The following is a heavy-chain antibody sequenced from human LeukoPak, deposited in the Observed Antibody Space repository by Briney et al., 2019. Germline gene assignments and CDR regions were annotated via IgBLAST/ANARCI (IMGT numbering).Heavy chain of an antibody. V-gene: IGHV5-51*01. D-gene: IGHD6-13*01. CDR3: ARHPIAAGGAYNWFDP. CDR1: GYSFTSHW. J-gene: IGHJ5*02. CDR2: IYPRDSNT. Sequence: GESLKISCKGSGYGSGYSFTSHWIPWVRQMPGKGLEWMGIIYPRDSNTIYSPSFQGQVTISVDTSINTAYLQWISLKASDTAMYYCARHPIAAGGAYNWFDPWGQGTLVTVSS.